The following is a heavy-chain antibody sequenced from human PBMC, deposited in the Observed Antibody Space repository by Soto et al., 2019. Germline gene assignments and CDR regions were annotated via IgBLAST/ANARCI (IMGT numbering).Heavy chain of an antibody. CDR2: ISGSGGST. D-gene: IGHD3-10*01. CDR3: APHLWFGELYY. V-gene: IGHV3-23*01. J-gene: IGHJ4*02. CDR1: GVTFSSYA. Sequence: EVQLLESGGGLVQPGGSLRLSCAASGVTFSSYAMSWVRQAPGKGLEWVSAISGSGGSTYYADSLKGRFTISRDNSKNTLYLQMNSLRAEDTAVYYCAPHLWFGELYYWGQGTLVTVSS.